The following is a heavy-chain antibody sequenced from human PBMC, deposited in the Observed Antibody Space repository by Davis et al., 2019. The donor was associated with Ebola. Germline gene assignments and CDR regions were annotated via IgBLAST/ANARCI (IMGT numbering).Heavy chain of an antibody. CDR3: ARNAEYGDYPYFFDY. V-gene: IGHV1-69*10. CDR1: GGTLSSYA. CDR2: IIPTLGIS. D-gene: IGHD4-17*01. Sequence: SVKVSCKASGGTLSSYAISWVRQAPGQGLQWMGGIIPTLGISNFAQNLQGRVTITRDTSASTAYMELSSLRSEDTAVYYCARNAEYGDYPYFFDYWGQGTLVTVSS. J-gene: IGHJ4*02.